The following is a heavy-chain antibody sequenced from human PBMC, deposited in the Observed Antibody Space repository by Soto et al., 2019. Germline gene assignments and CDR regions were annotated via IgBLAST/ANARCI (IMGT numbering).Heavy chain of an antibody. Sequence: LRLSCAASGFTFSIYAMSWVRQAPGKGLDWVSSISGGGSRTYYADSVKGRFTISRDNSKNTLYLQMNSLRAEDTALYYCYYYDSSDYGYNLFDPWGQGTRVTVSA. J-gene: IGHJ5*02. V-gene: IGHV3-23*01. CDR2: ISGGGSRT. CDR1: GFTFSIYA. D-gene: IGHD3-22*01. CDR3: YYYDSSDYGYNLFDP.